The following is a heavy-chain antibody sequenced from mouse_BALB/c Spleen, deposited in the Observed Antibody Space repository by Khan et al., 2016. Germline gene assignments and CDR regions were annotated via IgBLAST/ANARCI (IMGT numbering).Heavy chain of an antibody. D-gene: IGHD2-1*01. Sequence: QIQLVQSGPELKKPGETVKISCKASGYTFTNYGMNWVKQAPGKGLKWMGWINTYTGEPTYADDFKGRFAFSLETSASTAYLQINNLKNEDMATYFCARGDGNYVDYWGQGTCHRLL. CDR1: GYTFTNYG. CDR2: INTYTGEP. V-gene: IGHV9-1*02. J-gene: IGHJ4*01. CDR3: ARGDGNYVDY.